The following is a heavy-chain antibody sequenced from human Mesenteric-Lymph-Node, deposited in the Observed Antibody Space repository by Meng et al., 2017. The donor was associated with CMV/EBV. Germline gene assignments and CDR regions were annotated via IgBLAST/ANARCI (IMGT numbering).Heavy chain of an antibody. V-gene: IGHV3-21*05. CDR2: ISSSSSYI. Sequence: GESLKISCAASGFTFSSYEMNWVRQAPGKGLEWVSYISSSSSYIYYADLVRGRFTISRDNAKNSLYLQMNTLRAEDTAVYYCATQGFSGWHFFEHWGQGTLVTVSS. CDR1: GFTFSSYE. J-gene: IGHJ4*02. CDR3: ATQGFSGWHFFEH. D-gene: IGHD6-19*01.